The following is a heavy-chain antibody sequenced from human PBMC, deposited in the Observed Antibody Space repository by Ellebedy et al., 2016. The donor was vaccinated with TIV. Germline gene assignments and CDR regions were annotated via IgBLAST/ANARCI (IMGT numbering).Heavy chain of an antibody. Sequence: ASVKVSCXASGYTFTSYDINWVRQATGQGLEWMGWMNPNSGNTGYAQKFQGRVTMTRNTSISTAYMELSSLRSEDTAVYYCARGMVRGVIRRESFDYWGQGTLVTVSS. D-gene: IGHD3-10*01. V-gene: IGHV1-8*01. CDR2: MNPNSGNT. CDR1: GYTFTSYD. CDR3: ARGMVRGVIRRESFDY. J-gene: IGHJ4*02.